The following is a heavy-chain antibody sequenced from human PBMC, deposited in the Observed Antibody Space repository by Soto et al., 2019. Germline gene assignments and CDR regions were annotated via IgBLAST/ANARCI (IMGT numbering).Heavy chain of an antibody. V-gene: IGHV3-11*01. J-gene: IGHJ4*02. CDR1: GFIFSDYY. Sequence: TGGSLRLSCAASGFIFSDYYMSWVRQAPGKGLEWISYISTRGGAIHYADSVEGRFTISRDNAKNSVYLQMNNLTAEDTAVYFCARDPLETVSIPFDYWGQGTLVTVSS. D-gene: IGHD3-3*01. CDR2: ISTRGGAI. CDR3: ARDPLETVSIPFDY.